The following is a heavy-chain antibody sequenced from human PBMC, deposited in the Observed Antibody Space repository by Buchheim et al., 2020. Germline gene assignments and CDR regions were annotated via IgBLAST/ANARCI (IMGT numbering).Heavy chain of an antibody. D-gene: IGHD4-11*01. V-gene: IGHV5-10-1*03. Sequence: EVQLVQSGAEVKKPGESLRISCKGSGYSFISYWISWVRQMPGKGLEWMGKIDPSDSYTNYSPSFQGHVTMSVDNSISTAYLQWSSLKATDTAVYYCARIRTTVYNWFDPWGQGTL. CDR3: ARIRTTVYNWFDP. J-gene: IGHJ5*02. CDR2: IDPSDSYT. CDR1: GYSFISYW.